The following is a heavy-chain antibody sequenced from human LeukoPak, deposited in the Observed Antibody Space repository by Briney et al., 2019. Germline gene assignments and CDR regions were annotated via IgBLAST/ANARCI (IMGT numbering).Heavy chain of an antibody. V-gene: IGHV3-21*01. CDR3: TRDRGYSGYAHGY. Sequence: GGSLRLSCVASGFAFNNYALGWVRQAPGKGLEWVSSILNSSYIYYADSVKGRFTISRDNTENSLFLQMNRLRADDTAIYYCTRDRGYSGYAHGYWGQGALVTVSS. J-gene: IGHJ4*02. CDR2: ILNSSYI. D-gene: IGHD5-12*01. CDR1: GFAFNNYA.